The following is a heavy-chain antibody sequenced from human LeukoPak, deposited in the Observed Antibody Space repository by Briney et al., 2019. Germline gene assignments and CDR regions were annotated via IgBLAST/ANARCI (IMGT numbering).Heavy chain of an antibody. J-gene: IGHJ3*02. CDR1: GGSISSGGYY. CDR3: ARQPYCTNGVCYPAFDI. D-gene: IGHD2-8*01. CDR2: IYYSGST. Sequence: TSETLSLTCTVSGGSISSGGYYWSWIRQHPEKGLEWIGYIYYSGSTYYNPYLKSRVTISVDTSKNQFSLKLCSVTAADTAVYYCARQPYCTNGVCYPAFDIWGQGTMVTVSS. V-gene: IGHV4-31*03.